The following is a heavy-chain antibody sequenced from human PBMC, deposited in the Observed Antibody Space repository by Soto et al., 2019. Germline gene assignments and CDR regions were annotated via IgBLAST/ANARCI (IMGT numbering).Heavy chain of an antibody. J-gene: IGHJ3*02. V-gene: IGHV4-59*08. Sequence: PSETLSLTCTVSGGSISSYYWSWIRQPPGKGLEWIGYIYYSGSTNYNPSNKSRITKSVDTSKNQLSLKLSSVTAADTAVYYCARHRVGIVGAPRGAFEIWGQGTMVT. CDR2: IYYSGST. CDR3: ARHRVGIVGAPRGAFEI. D-gene: IGHD1-26*01. CDR1: GGSISSYY.